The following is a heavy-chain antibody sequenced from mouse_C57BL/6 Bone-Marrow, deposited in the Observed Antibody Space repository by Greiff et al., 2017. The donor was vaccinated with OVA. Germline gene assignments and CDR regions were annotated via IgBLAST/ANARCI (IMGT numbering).Heavy chain of an antibody. J-gene: IGHJ3*01. CDR2: ISSGGSYT. V-gene: IGHV5-6*01. D-gene: IGHD3-3*01. Sequence: EVKLVESGGDLVKPGGSLKLSCAAPGFTFSSYGMSWVRQTPDKRLEWVATISSGGSYTYYPDSVKGRFTISRDNAKNTLYLQMSSLKSEDTAMYYCARHGRDLFAYWGQGTLVTVSA. CDR3: ARHGRDLFAY. CDR1: GFTFSSYG.